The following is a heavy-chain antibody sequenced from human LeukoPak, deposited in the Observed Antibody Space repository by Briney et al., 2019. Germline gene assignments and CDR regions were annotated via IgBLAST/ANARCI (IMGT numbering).Heavy chain of an antibody. D-gene: IGHD1-14*01. CDR2: IYYSGST. Sequence: PSETLSLTCTVSGGSISNYYWSWIRQPPGKGLEWIGYIYYSGSTNYNPSLKSRVTISVDTSKNQFSLKLSSVTAADTAVYYCGGSGDYWGQGTLVTVSS. CDR3: GGSGDY. J-gene: IGHJ4*02. CDR1: GGSISNYY. V-gene: IGHV4-59*12.